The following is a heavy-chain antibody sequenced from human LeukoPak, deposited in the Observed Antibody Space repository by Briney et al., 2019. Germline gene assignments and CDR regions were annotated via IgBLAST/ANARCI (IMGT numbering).Heavy chain of an antibody. V-gene: IGHV4-59*01. Sequence: PSETLSLTCTVSGGSISSYYWSWIRQPPGKGLEWMWYMYYSGTINDNPSLKSRVTISVDTSKNQFSLKLSSVTAADTAMYYCARAWATDYFDYWGQGTLVTVSS. J-gene: IGHJ4*02. CDR2: MYYSGTI. CDR3: ARAWATDYFDY. CDR1: GGSISSYY.